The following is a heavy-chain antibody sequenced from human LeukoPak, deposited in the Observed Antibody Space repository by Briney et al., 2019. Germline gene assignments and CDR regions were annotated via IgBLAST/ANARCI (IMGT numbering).Heavy chain of an antibody. Sequence: SVKVSCKASGFIFTSYDINWVRQAPGQGLEWMGGIIPIFGTANYAQKFQGRVTITADESTSTAYMELSSLRSEDTAVYYCAREIQPSSSWPYYFDYWGQGTLVTVSS. J-gene: IGHJ4*02. CDR1: GFIFTSYD. CDR3: AREIQPSSSWPYYFDY. D-gene: IGHD6-13*01. CDR2: IIPIFGTA. V-gene: IGHV1-69*13.